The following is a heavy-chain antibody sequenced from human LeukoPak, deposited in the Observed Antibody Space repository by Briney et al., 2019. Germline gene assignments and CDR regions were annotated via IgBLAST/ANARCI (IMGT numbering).Heavy chain of an antibody. V-gene: IGHV1-8*01. J-gene: IGHJ6*03. D-gene: IGHD3-3*01. Sequence: ASVKVSCKASGYTFTSYDVHWVRQATGQGLEWMGWLNPNSGNTGYSQKFQGRVTMTRNTSITTAYMELSSLRSEDTAVYYCARSTDFWSGADYSYNRDVGGKGTRIT. CDR2: LNPNSGNT. CDR1: GYTFTSYD. CDR3: ARSTDFWSGADYSYNRDV.